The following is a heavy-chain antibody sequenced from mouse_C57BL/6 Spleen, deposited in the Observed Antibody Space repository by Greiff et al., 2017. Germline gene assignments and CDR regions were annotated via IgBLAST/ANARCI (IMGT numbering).Heavy chain of an antibody. CDR2: ISGGGGNT. D-gene: IGHD1-1*02. V-gene: IGHV5-9*01. Sequence: EVQLQQPGAGLVKPGASVKLSCEASGYTFTSYTMSWVRQTPGERLEWVVTISGGGGNTNYPDSVKGRFTISRDKATNTLYLQMSRLRSEDTAFYYWARQNSRGGSDVGGRGQGATLSVS. J-gene: IGHJ2*01. CDR3: ARQNSRGGSDVGG. CDR1: GYTFTSYT.